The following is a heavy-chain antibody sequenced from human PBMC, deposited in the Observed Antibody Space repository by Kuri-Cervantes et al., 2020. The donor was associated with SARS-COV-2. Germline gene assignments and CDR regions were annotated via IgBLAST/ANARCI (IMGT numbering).Heavy chain of an antibody. V-gene: IGHV3-21*01. J-gene: IGHJ4*02. Sequence: GGSLRLSCAASGFTFSSYSMNWVRQAPGKGLEWVSSISSSSSYIYYADSVKGRFTISRDNAKNSLYLQMNSLRAEDTAVYYRARVPTEVVGAIPYFDYWGQGTLVTVSS. CDR1: GFTFSSYS. D-gene: IGHD1-26*01. CDR3: ARVPTEVVGAIPYFDY. CDR2: ISSSSSYI.